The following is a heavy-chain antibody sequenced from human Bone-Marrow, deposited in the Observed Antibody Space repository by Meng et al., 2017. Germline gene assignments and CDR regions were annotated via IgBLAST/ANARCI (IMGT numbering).Heavy chain of an antibody. V-gene: IGHV4-4*02. D-gene: IGHD6-13*01. J-gene: IGHJ4*02. CDR1: GGSISSSHW. CDR2: IYHSGTT. Sequence: QVQLQGSGPGLVKPSGTLSLTCAVSGGSISSSHWWTWVRQSPGRGLEWIGEIYHSGTTNYNPSLKSRVTISVDKSRNLFSLNLSSVTAADTAMYYCARENQGGIVEGGPTYYFDYWGQGALVTVSS. CDR3: ARENQGGIVEGGPTYYFDY.